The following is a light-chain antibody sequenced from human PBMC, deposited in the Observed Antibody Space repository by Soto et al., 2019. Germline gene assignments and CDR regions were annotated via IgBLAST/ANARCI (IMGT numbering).Light chain of an antibody. V-gene: IGKV3-11*01. CDR3: QQRSNWPPVT. CDR1: QSVSSY. J-gene: IGKJ3*01. CDR2: DAS. Sequence: EIVLTQSPATLSLSPGERATLSCRASQSVSSYLAWYQQKPGQAPRLLIYDASNRATGIPARFSGSGSGTDLTLTISSLEPEDFAVNYCQQRSNWPPVTFGPGTKVDIK.